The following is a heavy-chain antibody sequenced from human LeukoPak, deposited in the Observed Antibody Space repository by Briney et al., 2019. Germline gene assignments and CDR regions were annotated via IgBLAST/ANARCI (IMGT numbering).Heavy chain of an antibody. CDR2: INHSGGT. CDR3: ARVKDPGGYYYYYYMDV. D-gene: IGHD3-16*01. Sequence: PSETLSLTCAVSGGSISSGGYSWSWIRQPPGKGLEWIGEINHSGGTKYNPSLKSRVTISVDTSKNQFSLKLSSVTAADTAMYYCARVKDPGGYYYYYYMDVWGKGTTVTVSS. CDR1: GGSISSGGYS. J-gene: IGHJ6*03. V-gene: IGHV4-30-2*01.